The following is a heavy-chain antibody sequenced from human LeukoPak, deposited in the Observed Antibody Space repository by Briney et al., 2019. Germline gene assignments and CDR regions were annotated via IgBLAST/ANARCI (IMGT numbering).Heavy chain of an antibody. CDR2: ISAYNGNT. V-gene: IGHV1-18*01. CDR3: AREIAPGYYYEFHRFDP. D-gene: IGHD3-22*01. Sequence: ASVKVSCKASGYTFTSYGISWVRQAPGQGFEWMGWISAYNGNTNYAQKLQGRVTMTTDTSTSTAYMELRSLRSDDTAVYYCAREIAPGYYYEFHRFDPWGQGTLVTVSS. J-gene: IGHJ5*02. CDR1: GYTFTSYG.